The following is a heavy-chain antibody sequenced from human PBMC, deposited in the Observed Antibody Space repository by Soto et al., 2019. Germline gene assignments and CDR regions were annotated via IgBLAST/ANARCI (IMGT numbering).Heavy chain of an antibody. J-gene: IGHJ5*02. CDR3: ARVNGIITMVRGVIIPARFDP. CDR2: ISAYNGNT. CDR1: GYTFTSYC. D-gene: IGHD3-10*01. Sequence: ASVKVSCKASGYTFTSYCSSWVRQAPGQGLEWMGWISAYNGNTNYAQKLQGRVTMTTDTSTSTAYMELRSLRSDDTAVYYCARVNGIITMVRGVIIPARFDPWGQGTLVTVSS. V-gene: IGHV1-18*04.